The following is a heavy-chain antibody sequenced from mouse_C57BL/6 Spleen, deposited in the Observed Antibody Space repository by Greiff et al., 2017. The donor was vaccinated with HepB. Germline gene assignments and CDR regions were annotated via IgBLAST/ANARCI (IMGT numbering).Heavy chain of an antibody. CDR1: GYTFTSYW. V-gene: IGHV1-69*01. J-gene: IGHJ2*01. CDR2: IDPSDSYT. Sequence: QVQLQQPGAELVMPGASVKLSCKASGYTFTSYWMHWVKQRPGQGLEWIGEIDPSDSYTNYNQKFKGKSTLTVDKSSSTAYMQLSSLTSEDSAVYYCARREETGYYFDYWGQGTTLTVSS. CDR3: ARREETGYYFDY.